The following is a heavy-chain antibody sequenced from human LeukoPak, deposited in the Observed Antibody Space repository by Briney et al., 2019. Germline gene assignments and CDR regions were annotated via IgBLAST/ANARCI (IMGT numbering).Heavy chain of an antibody. CDR2: ISSSSSYI. D-gene: IGHD3-16*01. J-gene: IGHJ4*02. CDR1: GFTFSSYS. Sequence: GGSLRLSCAASGFTFSSYSMNWVRQAPWKGLEWVSSISSSSSYIYYADSVKGRFTISRDNAKNSLYLQMNSLRAEDTAVYYCARGLRGGDLDYWGQGTLVTVSS. V-gene: IGHV3-21*01. CDR3: ARGLRGGDLDY.